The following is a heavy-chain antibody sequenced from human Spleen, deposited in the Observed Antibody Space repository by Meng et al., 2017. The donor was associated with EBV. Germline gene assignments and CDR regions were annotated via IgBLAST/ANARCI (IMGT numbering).Heavy chain of an antibody. CDR2: ISHGGST. CDR3: ASRVPPYYYDY. J-gene: IGHJ4*02. CDR1: RGSISSHNK. D-gene: IGHD3-10*02. Sequence: QGALQGAGPGRVKPWGTLARTCGVSRGSISSHNKWNWVRQSPERGLGWLGEISHGGSTNYNPSLRSRVTMSVDKSKNQFSLNLTSVTAADTAVYYCASRVPPYYYDYWGRGTLVTVSS. V-gene: IGHV4-4*02.